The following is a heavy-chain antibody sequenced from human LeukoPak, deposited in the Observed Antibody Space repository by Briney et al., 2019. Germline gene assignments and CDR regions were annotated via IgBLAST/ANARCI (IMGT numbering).Heavy chain of an antibody. V-gene: IGHV3-48*04. Sequence: GSLRLSCAASGFTFNTYTMNWVRQAPGKGLEWVSYISSGSFTIYYADSVKGRFTISRDNAKNSLYLQMNSLRAEDTAVYYCATGPRIAAARPFDYWGQGTLVTVSS. J-gene: IGHJ4*02. CDR3: ATGPRIAAARPFDY. CDR1: GFTFNTYT. CDR2: ISSGSFTI. D-gene: IGHD6-13*01.